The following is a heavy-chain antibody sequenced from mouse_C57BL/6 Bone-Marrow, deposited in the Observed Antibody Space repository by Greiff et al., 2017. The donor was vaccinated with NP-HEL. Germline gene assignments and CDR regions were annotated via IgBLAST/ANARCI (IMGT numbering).Heavy chain of an antibody. Sequence: QVQLQQPGAELVKPGASVKLSCKASGYTFTSYWMHWVKRRPGRGLEWIGRIDPNSGGTKYNEKFKSKATLTVDKPSSTAYMQLSSLTSEDSAVYYSERIGVYYYGSSYYYAMDYWGQGTSVTVSS. D-gene: IGHD1-1*01. J-gene: IGHJ4*01. V-gene: IGHV1-72*01. CDR1: GYTFTSYW. CDR2: IDPNSGGT. CDR3: ERIGVYYYGSSYYYAMDY.